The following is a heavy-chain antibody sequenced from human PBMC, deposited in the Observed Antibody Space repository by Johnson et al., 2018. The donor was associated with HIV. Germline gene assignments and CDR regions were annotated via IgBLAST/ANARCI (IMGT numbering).Heavy chain of an antibody. CDR3: ARRQGITGTTGESDAFDI. V-gene: IGHV3-30*04. CDR1: GFTFSSYA. J-gene: IGHJ3*02. D-gene: IGHD1-20*01. Sequence: QVQLVESGGGLVQPGGSLRLSCATSGFTFSSYAMHWVRQAPGKGLEWVAVISYDGSNKYYADSVKGRFTISRDNSKNTLYLQMNSLRAEDTAVYYCARRQGITGTTGESDAFDIWGQGTMVTVSS. CDR2: ISYDGSNK.